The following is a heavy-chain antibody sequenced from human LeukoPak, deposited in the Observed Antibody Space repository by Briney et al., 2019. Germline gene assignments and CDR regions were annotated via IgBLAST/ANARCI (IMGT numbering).Heavy chain of an antibody. CDR1: CYTFTTYD. J-gene: IGHJ4*02. Sequence: ASVKVSCKASCYTFTTYDISWLRQAPGQRLQWMVWISSYNGNTNYAQKLQGRVTMTTDTSTSTAYMELRSLRSDDTAVYYCARDYDSSGYYAPDYWGQGTLVTVSS. CDR2: ISSYNGNT. V-gene: IGHV1-18*01. CDR3: ARDYDSSGYYAPDY. D-gene: IGHD3-22*01.